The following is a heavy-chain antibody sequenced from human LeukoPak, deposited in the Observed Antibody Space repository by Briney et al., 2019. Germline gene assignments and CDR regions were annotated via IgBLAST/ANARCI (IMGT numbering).Heavy chain of an antibody. V-gene: IGHV4-59*01. J-gene: IGHJ4*02. CDR3: ARSKLGSFDY. CDR1: GGSISSYY. CDR2: IYYSGST. Sequence: SETLSLTCTVPGGSISSYYWSWIRQPPGKGLEWIGYIYYSGSTNYNPSLKSRVTISVDTSKNQFSLQLSSVTAADTAVYYCARSKLGSFDYWGQGTLVTVSS. D-gene: IGHD7-27*01.